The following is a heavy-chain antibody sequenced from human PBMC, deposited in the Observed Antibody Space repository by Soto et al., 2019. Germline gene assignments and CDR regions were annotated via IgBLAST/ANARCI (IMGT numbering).Heavy chain of an antibody. Sequence: SQTLSLTCAISGDSVSSNSAAWNWIRQSPSRGLEWLGRTYYRSKWYNDYAVSVKSRITISPDTSKNQFSLQLNSVTPEDTAVYYCARENYPLGYCSSTSCYVFYYYGMDVWGLGTTGTVS. V-gene: IGHV6-1*01. CDR2: TYYRSKWYN. CDR3: ARENYPLGYCSSTSCYVFYYYGMDV. D-gene: IGHD2-2*01. CDR1: GDSVSSNSAA. J-gene: IGHJ6*02.